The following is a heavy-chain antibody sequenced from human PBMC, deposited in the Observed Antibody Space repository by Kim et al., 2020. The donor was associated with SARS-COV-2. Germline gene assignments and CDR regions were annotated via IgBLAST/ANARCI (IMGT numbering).Heavy chain of an antibody. CDR3: ARVEWAAAARYYYYGMDV. Sequence: ASVKVSCKASGYTFTSYAMHWVRQAPGQRLEWMGWINAGNGNTKYSQKFQGRVTITRDTSASTAYMELSSLRSEDTAVYYCARVEWAAAARYYYYGMDVWGQGTTVTVSS. J-gene: IGHJ6*02. CDR1: GYTFTSYA. D-gene: IGHD3-3*01. CDR2: INAGNGNT. V-gene: IGHV1-3*01.